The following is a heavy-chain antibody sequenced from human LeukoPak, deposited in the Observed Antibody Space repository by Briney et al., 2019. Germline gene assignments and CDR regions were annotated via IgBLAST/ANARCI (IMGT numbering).Heavy chain of an antibody. CDR3: ARRAYQLLSPHPLHYDYVWGSYRSACFDY. CDR1: GGSFSGYY. V-gene: IGHV4-34*01. D-gene: IGHD3-16*02. CDR2: INHSGST. J-gene: IGHJ4*02. Sequence: PSETLSLTCAVYGGSFSGYYWSWIRQSPGKGLEWIGEINHSGSTNYNPSLKSRVTISVDTSKNQFSLKLSSVTAADTAVYYCARRAYQLLSPHPLHYDYVWGSYRSACFDYWGQGTLVTVSS.